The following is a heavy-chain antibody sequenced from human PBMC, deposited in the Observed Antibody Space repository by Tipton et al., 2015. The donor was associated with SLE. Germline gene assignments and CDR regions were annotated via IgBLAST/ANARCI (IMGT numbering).Heavy chain of an antibody. CDR1: SGSISSHY. J-gene: IGHJ3*02. V-gene: IGHV4-59*11. CDR2: IYYSGST. CDR3: ARGPNLDAFEI. Sequence: TLSLTCTVSSGSISSHYWSWIRQPPGKGLEWIGYIYYSGSTNYNPSLKSRVTISVDTSKNQFSLKLSSVTAADTAVYYCARGPNLDAFEIWGQGTMVTVSS. D-gene: IGHD5-24*01.